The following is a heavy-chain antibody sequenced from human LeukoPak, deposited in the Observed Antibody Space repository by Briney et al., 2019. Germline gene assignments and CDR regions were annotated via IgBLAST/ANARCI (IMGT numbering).Heavy chain of an antibody. CDR2: ISSSSNTI. D-gene: IGHD2-2*01. CDR3: VPSYCSSTSCYHYFDY. CDR1: GLTFSTYS. Sequence: GGSLRLSCAASGLTFSTYSMNWVRQAPGKGLEWVSYISSSSNTIYYADSVKGRFTISRDNAKNSLFLQMNSLRAEDTAVYYCVPSYCSSTSCYHYFDYWGQGTLVTVSS. J-gene: IGHJ4*02. V-gene: IGHV3-48*01.